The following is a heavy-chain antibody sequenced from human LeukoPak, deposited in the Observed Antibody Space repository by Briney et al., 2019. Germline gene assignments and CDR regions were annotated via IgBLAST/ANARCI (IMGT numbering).Heavy chain of an antibody. CDR1: GFTFRNYW. CDR3: ARGTIEAAGTDY. CDR2: INTDGRGI. D-gene: IGHD6-13*01. J-gene: IGHJ4*02. V-gene: IGHV3-74*03. Sequence: GGPLRLSCAASGFTFRNYWMHWGRQAPGKGLVWVAEINTDGRGIKYADSVKGRFTIFRDNTKKTLYLQMNSLRDEDTAVYYCARGTIEAAGTDYWGQGTLVTVSS.